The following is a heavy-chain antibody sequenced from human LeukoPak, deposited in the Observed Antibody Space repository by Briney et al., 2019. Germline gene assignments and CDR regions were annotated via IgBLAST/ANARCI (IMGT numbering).Heavy chain of an antibody. V-gene: IGHV3-23*01. J-gene: IGHJ4*02. CDR1: GFTFSSYA. CDR3: AKVALGYCSGGSCHGDFDY. Sequence: GRLRLSCAASGFTFSSYAMSWVRQAPGKGLEWVSAISGSGGSTYYADSVKGRFTISRDNSKNTLYLQMNSLRAEDTAVYYCAKVALGYCSGGSCHGDFDYWGQGTLVTVSS. D-gene: IGHD2-15*01. CDR2: ISGSGGST.